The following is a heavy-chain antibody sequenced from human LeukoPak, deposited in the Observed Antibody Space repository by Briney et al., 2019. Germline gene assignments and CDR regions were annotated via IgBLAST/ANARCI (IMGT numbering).Heavy chain of an antibody. Sequence: SETLSLTCAVYGGSFSGYYWSWIRRPPGKGLEWIGEINHSGSTNYNPSLKSRVTISVDTSKNQFSLKLSSVTAADTAVYYCARGPRGRGSTNWGQGTLVTVSS. J-gene: IGHJ4*02. CDR1: GGSFSGYY. CDR3: ARGPRGRGSTN. CDR2: INHSGST. D-gene: IGHD2-2*01. V-gene: IGHV4-34*01.